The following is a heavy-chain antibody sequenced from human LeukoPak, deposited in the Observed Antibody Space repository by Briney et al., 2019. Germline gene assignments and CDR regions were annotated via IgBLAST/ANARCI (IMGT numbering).Heavy chain of an antibody. Sequence: SETLSLTCTVSGGSISSGDYYWSWIRQPPGKGLEWIGYIYYSGSTYYNPSLKSRVTISVDTSKNQSSLKLSSVTAADTAVYYCARESRIADPYYYYYGMDVWGQGTTVTVSS. CDR2: IYYSGST. CDR3: ARESRIADPYYYYYGMDV. V-gene: IGHV4-30-4*01. J-gene: IGHJ6*02. D-gene: IGHD6-13*01. CDR1: GGSISSGDYY.